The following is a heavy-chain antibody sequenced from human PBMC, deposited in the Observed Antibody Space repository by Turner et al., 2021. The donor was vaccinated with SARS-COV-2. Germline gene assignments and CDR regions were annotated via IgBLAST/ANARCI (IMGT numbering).Heavy chain of an antibody. CDR1: GFTFGDYA. D-gene: IGHD2-15*01. V-gene: IGHV3-49*04. CDR3: TRVKYCSGGSCYGYYFDY. Sequence: EVQLVESGGGLVQPGRSLRLSCTASGFTFGDYAMSWVRQAPGKGLEWVGVIRSKAYGGTTQYAASVKGRFTISRDDSKSIAYLQMNSLKTEDTAVYFCTRVKYCSGGSCYGYYFDYWGQGTLVTVSS. CDR2: IRSKAYGGTT. J-gene: IGHJ4*02.